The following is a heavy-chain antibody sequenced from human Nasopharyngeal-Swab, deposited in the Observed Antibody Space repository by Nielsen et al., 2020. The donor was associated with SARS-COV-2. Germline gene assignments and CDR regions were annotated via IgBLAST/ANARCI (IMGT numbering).Heavy chain of an antibody. CDR1: GGSISSGDYY. D-gene: IGHD1-26*01. Sequence: SETLSLTCTVSGGSISSGDYYWSWIRQPPGKGLEWIGYIYYSGSTYYNPSLKSRVTISVDTSKNQFSLKLSSVTAADTAVYYCARGISGSYHYFDYWGQGTLVTVSS. V-gene: IGHV4-30-4*01. J-gene: IGHJ4*02. CDR3: ARGISGSYHYFDY. CDR2: IYYSGST.